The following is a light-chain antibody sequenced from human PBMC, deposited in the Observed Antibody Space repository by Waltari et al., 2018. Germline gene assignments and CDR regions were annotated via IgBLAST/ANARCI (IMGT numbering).Light chain of an antibody. CDR1: QTVANTY. J-gene: IGKJ4*01. V-gene: IGKV3-20*01. CDR3: HLSGGSPRT. CDR2: GAS. Sequence: ESVLTQSPGTLSLSPGERATLSCRATQTVANTYLHSYLLKPGQAPRPIIYGASSRATGIPDRFSGSGSGTDFTLTISRLEPEDFAVYYCHLSGGSPRTFGGGTKVEIK.